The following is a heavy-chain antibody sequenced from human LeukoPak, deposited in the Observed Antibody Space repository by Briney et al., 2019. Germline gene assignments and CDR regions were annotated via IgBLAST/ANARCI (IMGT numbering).Heavy chain of an antibody. D-gene: IGHD1-26*01. J-gene: IGHJ4*02. Sequence: ASVKVSCKASGYTFTDYYMHWVRQAPGQGLEWMGRIIPILGQTNYAQKFQGRVTIAADESTSTAYMELSSLRSEDTAVYYCAIKRRWEDYWGQGTLVTVSS. CDR2: IIPILGQT. CDR1: GYTFTDYY. CDR3: AIKRRWEDY. V-gene: IGHV1-69*11.